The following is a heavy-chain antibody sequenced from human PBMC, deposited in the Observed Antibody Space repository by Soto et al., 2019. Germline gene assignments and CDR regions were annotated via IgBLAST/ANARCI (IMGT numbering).Heavy chain of an antibody. CDR1: GDSVSSNSAA. D-gene: IGHD6-6*01. V-gene: IGHV6-1*01. CDR2: TYYRSKWYN. Sequence: KQSQTLSLTCAISGDSVSSNSAAWNWIRQSPSRGLEWLGRTYYRSKWYNDYAVSVKSRITINPDTSKNQFSLQLNSVTPEDTAVYYCAREMGGLVRSGGVNWFDPWGQGTLVAVSS. J-gene: IGHJ5*02. CDR3: AREMGGLVRSGGVNWFDP.